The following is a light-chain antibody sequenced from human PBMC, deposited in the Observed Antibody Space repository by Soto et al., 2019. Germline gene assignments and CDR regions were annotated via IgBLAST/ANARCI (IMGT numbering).Light chain of an antibody. CDR2: EVS. J-gene: IGLJ2*01. V-gene: IGLV2-23*02. CDR3: CSYAGSSTLV. CDR1: SSDVGSYNL. Sequence: QPVLTQPASVSGSPGQSITISCTGTSSDVGSYNLVSWYQQHPGKAPKLMIYEVSKRPSGVSNRFSGSKSGNTASLTISGLQAEDEADYYCCSYAGSSTLVFGGWTKLTVL.